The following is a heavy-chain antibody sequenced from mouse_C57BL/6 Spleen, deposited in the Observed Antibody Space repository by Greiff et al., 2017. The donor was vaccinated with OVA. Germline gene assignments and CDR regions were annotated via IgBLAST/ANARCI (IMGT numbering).Heavy chain of an antibody. J-gene: IGHJ2*01. V-gene: IGHV1-50*01. CDR2: IDPSDSYT. CDR3: ARSGLRYPFDY. Sequence: QVQLQQPGADLVKPGASVKLSCKASGYTFTSYWMQWVKQRPGQGLEWIGEIDPSDSYTNYNQKFKGKATLTVDTSSSTAYMQLSSLTSEDSAVYYCARSGLRYPFDYWGQGTTLTVSS. D-gene: IGHD1-1*01. CDR1: GYTFTSYW.